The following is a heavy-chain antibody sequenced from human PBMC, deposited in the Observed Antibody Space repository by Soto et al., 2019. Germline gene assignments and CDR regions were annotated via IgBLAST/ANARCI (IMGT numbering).Heavy chain of an antibody. CDR3: AKDPHRAEDSSGWYDY. V-gene: IGHV3-30*18. CDR2: ISYDGSNK. CDR1: GFTFSSYG. D-gene: IGHD6-19*01. Sequence: LRLSCAASGFTFSSYGMHWVRQAPGKGLEWVAVISYDGSNKYYADSVKGRFTISRDNSKNTLYLQMNSLRAEDTAVYYCAKDPHRAEDSSGWYDYWGQGTLVTVSS. J-gene: IGHJ4*02.